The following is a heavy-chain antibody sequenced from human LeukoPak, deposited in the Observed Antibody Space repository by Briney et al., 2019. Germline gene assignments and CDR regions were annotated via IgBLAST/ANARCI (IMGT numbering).Heavy chain of an antibody. CDR3: ARGSLLRGDIYGRFDY. Sequence: GGSLRLSCAASRFTFSSYAMHWVRQAPGKGLEWVAVISYDGSNKYYADSVKGRFTISRGNAKNSLYLQMNSLRAEDTAVYYCARGSLLRGDIYGRFDYWGQGTLVTVSS. D-gene: IGHD2-21*02. CDR1: RFTFSSYA. CDR2: ISYDGSNK. J-gene: IGHJ4*02. V-gene: IGHV3-30-3*01.